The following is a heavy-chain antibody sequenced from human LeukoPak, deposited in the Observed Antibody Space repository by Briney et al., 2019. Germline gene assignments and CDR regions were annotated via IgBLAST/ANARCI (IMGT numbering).Heavy chain of an antibody. Sequence: PGESLKISCKGSGYSFTSYWIGWVRQMPGKGLEWMGIIYPGDSDTRYSPSFQGQVTFSADKSISTAYLQWSSLKASDTAMYYCARVHYYETSDWGNYFDYWGQGTLVTVSS. V-gene: IGHV5-51*01. D-gene: IGHD3-22*01. CDR3: ARVHYYETSDWGNYFDY. CDR2: IYPGDSDT. CDR1: GYSFTSYW. J-gene: IGHJ4*02.